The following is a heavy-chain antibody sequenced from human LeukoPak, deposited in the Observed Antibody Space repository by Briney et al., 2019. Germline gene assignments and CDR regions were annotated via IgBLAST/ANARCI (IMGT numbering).Heavy chain of an antibody. CDR2: IGTAGDT. J-gene: IGHJ4*02. V-gene: IGHV3-13*01. D-gene: IGHD3-10*01. Sequence: PGGSLRLSCAASGFTFSNYDMHWVRQATGKGLEWVSAIGTAGDTYYSGSVKGRLTISRENAKNSLYLQMNSLKAGDTAVYYCARGGWFGELLRPFDYWGQGSLVTVSS. CDR1: GFTFSNYD. CDR3: ARGGWFGELLRPFDY.